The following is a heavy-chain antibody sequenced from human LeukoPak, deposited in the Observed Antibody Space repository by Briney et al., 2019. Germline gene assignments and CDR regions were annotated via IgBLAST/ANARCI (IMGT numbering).Heavy chain of an antibody. Sequence: PGGSLRLSCAVSGFTFSSYAMSWVRQAPGKGLEWVSAISGSGGSTYYADSVKGRFTISRDNSKNTLYLQMNSLRAEDTAVYYCAIYYGSGSYRPFDYWGQGTLVTVSS. CDR3: AIYYGSGSYRPFDY. D-gene: IGHD3-10*01. J-gene: IGHJ4*02. CDR2: ISGSGGST. V-gene: IGHV3-23*01. CDR1: GFTFSSYA.